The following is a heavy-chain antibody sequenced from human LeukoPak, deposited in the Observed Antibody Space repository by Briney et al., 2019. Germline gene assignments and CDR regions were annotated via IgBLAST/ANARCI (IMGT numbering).Heavy chain of an antibody. CDR1: GYTFTSYG. D-gene: IGHD3-3*01. Sequence: ASVKVSCKASGYTFTSYGISWVRQAAGQGLEWMGWISAYNGNTNYAQKLQGRVTMTTDTSTSTAYMELRSLRSDDTAVYYCARGPTYYDFWSGDAFDIWGQGTMVTVSS. V-gene: IGHV1-18*01. CDR2: ISAYNGNT. J-gene: IGHJ3*02. CDR3: ARGPTYYDFWSGDAFDI.